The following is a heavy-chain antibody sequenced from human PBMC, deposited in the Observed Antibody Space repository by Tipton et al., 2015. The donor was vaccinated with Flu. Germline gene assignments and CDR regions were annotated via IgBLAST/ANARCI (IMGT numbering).Heavy chain of an antibody. CDR1: GGSFSGYY. J-gene: IGHJ4*02. D-gene: IGHD3-22*01. V-gene: IGHV4-34*01. CDR3: ARVSPRRVTAIVVVMLPEGYFDY. Sequence: TLSLTCPVYGGSFSGYYWTWIRQPPGKGLEWIGEINHSGSTHYSSSLKSRVTMSVDSSKNQFSLHLSSVTAADTAVYYCARVSPRRVTAIVVVMLPEGYFDYWGQGTLVIVSS. CDR2: INHSGST.